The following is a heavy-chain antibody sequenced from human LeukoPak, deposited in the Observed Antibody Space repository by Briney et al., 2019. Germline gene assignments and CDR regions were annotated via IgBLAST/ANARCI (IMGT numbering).Heavy chain of an antibody. J-gene: IGHJ6*04. CDR1: GYTFTGYY. V-gene: IGHV1-3*03. D-gene: IGHD3-10*01. Sequence: ASVKVSCKASGYTFTGYYMHWVRQAPGQRLEWMGWINAGNGNTKYSQEFQGRVTITRDTSASTAYMELSSLRSEDMAVYYCARGSSSYYYAPLDVWGKGTTVTVSS. CDR2: INAGNGNT. CDR3: ARGSSSYYYAPLDV.